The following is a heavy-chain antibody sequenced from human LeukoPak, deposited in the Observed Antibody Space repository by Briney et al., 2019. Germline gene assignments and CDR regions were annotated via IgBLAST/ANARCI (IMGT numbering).Heavy chain of an antibody. D-gene: IGHD5-18*01. Sequence: GGSLRLSCAASGFTFSSYSMNWVRQAPGKGLGWVSSISSSSSYIYYADSVKGRFTISRDNAKNSLYLQMNSLRAEDTAVYYCARDLRSYGFREDDAFDIWGQGTMVTVSS. CDR1: GFTFSSYS. J-gene: IGHJ3*02. V-gene: IGHV3-21*01. CDR2: ISSSSSYI. CDR3: ARDLRSYGFREDDAFDI.